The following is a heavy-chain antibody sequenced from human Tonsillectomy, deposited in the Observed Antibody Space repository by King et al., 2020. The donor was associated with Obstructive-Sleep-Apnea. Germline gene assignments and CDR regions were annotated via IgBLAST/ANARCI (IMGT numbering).Heavy chain of an antibody. Sequence: VQLVESGAEVKKPGSSVKVSCKASGGTFSNYAISWVRQAPGQGLEWMGGIIPIFGTANYAQQFQGRVTITADESTTTAYMELSSLRSEDTAVYYCASPTAYYYDSSGYYYWFDPWGQGTLVIVSS. CDR1: GGTFSNYA. CDR2: IIPIFGTA. D-gene: IGHD3-22*01. J-gene: IGHJ5*02. CDR3: ASPTAYYYDSSGYYYWFDP. V-gene: IGHV1-69*01.